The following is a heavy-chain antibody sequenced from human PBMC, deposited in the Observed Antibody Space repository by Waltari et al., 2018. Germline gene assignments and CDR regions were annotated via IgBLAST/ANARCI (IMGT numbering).Heavy chain of an antibody. J-gene: IGHJ4*02. V-gene: IGHV1-69*05. Sequence: QVQLVQSGAEVKKPGSPVKVSCKASGGTFSSYAISWVRHAPGQGREWMGGIIPIFGTANYAQKFQGRVTITTDESTSTAYMELSSLRSEDTAVYYCARGGGWYPYFDYWGQGTLVTVSS. D-gene: IGHD6-19*01. CDR3: ARGGGWYPYFDY. CDR2: IIPIFGTA. CDR1: GGTFSSYA.